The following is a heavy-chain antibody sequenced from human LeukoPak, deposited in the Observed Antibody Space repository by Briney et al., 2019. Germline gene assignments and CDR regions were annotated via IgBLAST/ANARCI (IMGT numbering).Heavy chain of an antibody. D-gene: IGHD3-22*01. CDR3: ARDQITMIVVHYYYGMDV. V-gene: IGHV1-69*13. CDR2: IIPIFGTA. J-gene: IGHJ6*02. CDR1: GGTFSSYA. Sequence: SVKVSCRASGGTFSSYAISWVRQAPGQGLEWMGGIIPIFGTANYAQKFQGRVTITADESTSTAYMELSSLRSEDTAVYYCARDQITMIVVHYYYGMDVWGQGTTVTVSS.